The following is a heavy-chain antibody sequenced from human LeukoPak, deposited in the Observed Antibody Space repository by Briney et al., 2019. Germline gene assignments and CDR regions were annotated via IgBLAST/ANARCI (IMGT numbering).Heavy chain of an antibody. CDR2: IYTSGST. J-gene: IGHJ4*02. D-gene: IGHD2-15*01. CDR3: ARDCSGGSCYLDY. Sequence: SETLSLTCTVSGGSISSGSYYWSWIRQPAGKGLEWIGRIYTSGSTNYNPSLKSRVAISVDTSKNQFSLKLSSVTAADTAVYYCARDCSGGSCYLDYWGQGTLVTVSS. V-gene: IGHV4-61*02. CDR1: GGSISSGSYY.